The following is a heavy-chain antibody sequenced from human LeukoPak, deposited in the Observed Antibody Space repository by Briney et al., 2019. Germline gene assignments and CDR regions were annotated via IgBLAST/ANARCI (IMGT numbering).Heavy chain of an antibody. J-gene: IGHJ5*02. V-gene: IGHV4-30-4*01. CDR2: IYYSGTT. Sequence: PSQTLSLTCTVSGGSVSSGDYYWGWIRQPPGKDLEWIGYIYYSGTTHCNPSLESRLTLSVDTSKNQFSLKLTSVTDADTAVYYCARVDAEFRGCFDPWGQGTLVTVSS. D-gene: IGHD3-22*01. CDR1: GGSVSSGDYY. CDR3: ARVDAEFRGCFDP.